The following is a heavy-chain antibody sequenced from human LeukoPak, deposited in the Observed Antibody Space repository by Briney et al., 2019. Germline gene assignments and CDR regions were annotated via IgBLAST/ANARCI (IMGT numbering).Heavy chain of an antibody. CDR1: GGSISSGDYY. CDR2: IYYSGST. V-gene: IGHV4-30-4*08. CDR3: ASSITMVRGVIWFDP. Sequence: SETLSLTCTVSGGSISSGDYYWSWIRQPPGKGLEWIGYIYYSGSTYYNPPLKSRVTISVDTSKNQFSLKLSSVTAADTAVYYCASSITMVRGVIWFDPWGQGTLVTVSS. J-gene: IGHJ5*02. D-gene: IGHD3-10*01.